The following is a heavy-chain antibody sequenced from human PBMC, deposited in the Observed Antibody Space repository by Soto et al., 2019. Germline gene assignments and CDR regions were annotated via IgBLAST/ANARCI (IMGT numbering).Heavy chain of an antibody. V-gene: IGHV1-69*13. Sequence: GASVKVSCKASGGTFSSYAISWVRQAPGQGLEWMGGIIPIFGTANYAQKFQGRVTITADESTSTAYMELSSLRSEDTAVYYCASRITIFGVVTDGWFDPWGKGTLVTVSS. D-gene: IGHD3-3*01. CDR2: IIPIFGTA. CDR1: GGTFSSYA. J-gene: IGHJ5*02. CDR3: ASRITIFGVVTDGWFDP.